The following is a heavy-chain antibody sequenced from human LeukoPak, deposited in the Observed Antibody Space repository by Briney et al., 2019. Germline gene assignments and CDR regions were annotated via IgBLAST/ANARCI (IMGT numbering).Heavy chain of an antibody. V-gene: IGHV5-51*01. J-gene: IGHJ6*03. CDR1: GYSFTCYW. CDR2: IYPGDSDN. CDR3: ARFANASGSYPHYYYYMDV. D-gene: IGHD3-10*01. Sequence: GASLKICCKGAGYSFTCYWIGFRRPMPGKGLELVGIIYPGDSDNRYSPSFQGQVTISADKSSSTAYLQWSSLKAPDTAMYYCARFANASGSYPHYYYYMDVWGKGTTVTVSS.